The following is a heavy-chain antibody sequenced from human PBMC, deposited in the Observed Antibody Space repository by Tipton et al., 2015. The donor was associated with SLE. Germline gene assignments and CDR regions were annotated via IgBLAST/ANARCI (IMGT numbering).Heavy chain of an antibody. CDR2: IYYSGSI. J-gene: IGHJ4*02. D-gene: IGHD2-21*01. CDR3: ARDPKGILWASYFDY. Sequence: TLSLTCTVSGGSISSYYWSWIRQPPGKGLEWIGFIYYSGSINYNPSLKSRVTISVDTSKNQFSLKLSSVTAADTAVYYCARDPKGILWASYFDYWGQGTLVTVSS. CDR1: GGSISSYY. V-gene: IGHV4-59*01.